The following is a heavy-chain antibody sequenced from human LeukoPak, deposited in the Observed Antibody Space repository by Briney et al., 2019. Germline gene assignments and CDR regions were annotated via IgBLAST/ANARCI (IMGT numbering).Heavy chain of an antibody. J-gene: IGHJ6*03. CDR2: IYSGGST. D-gene: IGHD2-15*01. Sequence: GGSLRLSCAASGFTVSSNYMSWVRQAPGKGLEWVSVIYSGGSTYYADSAKGRFTISRDNAKNTLYLQMNSLRAEDTAVYYCARDRRYENYYYYMDVWGKGTTVTVSS. V-gene: IGHV3-66*01. CDR3: ARDRRYENYYYYMDV. CDR1: GFTVSSNY.